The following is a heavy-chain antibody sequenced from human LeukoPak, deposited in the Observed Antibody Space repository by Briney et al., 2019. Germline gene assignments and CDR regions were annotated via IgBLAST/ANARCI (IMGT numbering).Heavy chain of an antibody. J-gene: IGHJ4*02. CDR2: IYYSGST. V-gene: IGHV4-59*08. CDR1: GGSISSYY. Sequence: SETLSLTCTVSGGSISSYYWSWIRQPPGKGLEWIGYIYYSGSTNYNPSLKNRVTISVDTSKNQFSLKLSSVTAADTAVYYCARRGGYGSSHDYWGQGTLVTVSS. D-gene: IGHD3-16*01. CDR3: ARRGGYGSSHDY.